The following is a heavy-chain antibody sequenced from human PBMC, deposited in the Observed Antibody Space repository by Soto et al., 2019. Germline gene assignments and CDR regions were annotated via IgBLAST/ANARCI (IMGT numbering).Heavy chain of an antibody. CDR3: ARDYDYALDY. CDR2: IYPGDSET. Sequence: LGESLKISCNGSGYSFSSYWIGWVRQMPGKGLEWMGFIYPGDSETRYSPSFQGQVTISVDKSISTAYLQWSSLKASDTAIYYCARDYDYALDYWGQGTLVTVYS. CDR1: GYSFSSYW. D-gene: IGHD3-16*01. V-gene: IGHV5-51*01. J-gene: IGHJ4*02.